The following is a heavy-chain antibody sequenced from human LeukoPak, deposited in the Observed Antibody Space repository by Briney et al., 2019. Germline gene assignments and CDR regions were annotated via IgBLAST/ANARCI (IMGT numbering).Heavy chain of an antibody. Sequence: PGGSLRLSCAVSGFPFSNSWMYWVRQAPGKGLEGVANIKSDGSGISYVDTVKGRFIISRDNARNSLYLQMNSLRVEYTAVYFCAGGNSMDVWGKGTAVTVSS. CDR1: GFPFSNSW. CDR3: AGGNSMDV. D-gene: IGHD1/OR15-1a*01. CDR2: IKSDGSGI. V-gene: IGHV3-7*03. J-gene: IGHJ6*04.